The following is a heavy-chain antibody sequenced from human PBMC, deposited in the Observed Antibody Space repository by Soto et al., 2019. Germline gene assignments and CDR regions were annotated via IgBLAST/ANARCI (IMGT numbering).Heavy chain of an antibody. J-gene: IGHJ6*02. D-gene: IGHD3-16*01. CDR2: ISSSSSYI. Sequence: EVQLVESGGGLVKPGGSLRLSCAASGFTFSSYSMNWVRQAPGKGLEWVSSISSSSSYIYYADSVKGRFTISRDNASXSLYLQMNSLRAEDTAVYYCARDQDYSYYYYGMDVWGQGTTVTVSS. V-gene: IGHV3-21*01. CDR1: GFTFSSYS. CDR3: ARDQDYSYYYYGMDV.